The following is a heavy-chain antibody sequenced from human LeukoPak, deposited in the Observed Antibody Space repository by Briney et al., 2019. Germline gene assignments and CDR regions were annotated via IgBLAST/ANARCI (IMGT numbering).Heavy chain of an antibody. V-gene: IGHV3-20*04. J-gene: IGHJ4*02. CDR2: INWNGGSI. CDR3: ARGYCSGGSCWYFDY. D-gene: IGHD2-15*01. Sequence: GGSLRLSCGASGFTFDDYGMSWVRQAPGKGLEWGSGINWNGGSIGYADSVKGRFTISRDNAKNSLYLQMNSLRADDTALYYCARGYCSGGSCWYFDYWGQGTLVTVSS. CDR1: GFTFDDYG.